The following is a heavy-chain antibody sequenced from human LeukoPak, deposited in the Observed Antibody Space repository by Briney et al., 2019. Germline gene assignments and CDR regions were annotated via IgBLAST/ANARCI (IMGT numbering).Heavy chain of an antibody. D-gene: IGHD6-13*01. V-gene: IGHV1-69*05. Sequence: ASVKVSCKASGDTFSSYAISWVRQAPGQGLEWMGGIIPIFGTANYAQKFQGRVTITTDESTSTAYMELSSLRSQDTAVYNCARAKIPRYSSSWNGVMDVWGKGTTVTVSS. CDR1: GDTFSSYA. CDR2: IIPIFGTA. CDR3: ARAKIPRYSSSWNGVMDV. J-gene: IGHJ6*04.